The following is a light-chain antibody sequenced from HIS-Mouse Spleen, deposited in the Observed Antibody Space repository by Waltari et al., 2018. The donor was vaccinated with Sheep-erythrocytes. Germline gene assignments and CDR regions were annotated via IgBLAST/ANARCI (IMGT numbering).Light chain of an antibody. J-gene: IGLJ1*01. Sequence: QSALTQPRPVSGSPGQSVTIPCTGTSSDGGGLNYVSLYPHHPGQAPKRMIYDVSKRPSGVPDRFSGSKSGNTASLTISGLQAEDEADYYCCSYAGSYNHVFATGTKVTVL. CDR3: CSYAGSYNHV. V-gene: IGLV2-11*01. CDR1: SSDGGGLNY. CDR2: DVS.